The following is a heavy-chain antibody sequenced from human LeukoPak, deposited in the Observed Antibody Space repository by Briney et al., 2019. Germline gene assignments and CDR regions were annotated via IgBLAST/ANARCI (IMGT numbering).Heavy chain of an antibody. J-gene: IGHJ2*01. V-gene: IGHV3-9*03. D-gene: IGHD1-1*01. CDR1: GFTFDDYA. CDR3: AKDRLSGTQGRYWYFDL. Sequence: GGSLRLSCAASGFTFDDYAMHWVRQAPGKGLEWVSGISWNSGSIGYADSVKGRFTISRDNAKNSLYLQMNSLRAEDMALYYCAKDRLSGTQGRYWYFDLWGRGTLVTVSS. CDR2: ISWNSGSI.